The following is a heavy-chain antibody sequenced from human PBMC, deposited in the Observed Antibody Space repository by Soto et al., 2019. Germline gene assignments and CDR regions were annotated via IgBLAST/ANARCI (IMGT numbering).Heavy chain of an antibody. CDR2: ISWNSGSI. Sequence: GGSLRLSCAASGFTFDDSAMHWVRQAPGKGLEWVSGISWNSGSIGYADSVKGRFTISRDNAKKSLYLQMNSLRAEDTALYYCAKDMGGSGSPDYYYYGMDVWGQGTTVTVSS. CDR1: GFTFDDSA. J-gene: IGHJ6*02. CDR3: AKDMGGSGSPDYYYYGMDV. V-gene: IGHV3-9*01. D-gene: IGHD3-10*01.